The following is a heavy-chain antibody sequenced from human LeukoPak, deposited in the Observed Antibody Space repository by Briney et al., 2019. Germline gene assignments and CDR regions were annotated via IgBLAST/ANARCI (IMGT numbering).Heavy chain of an antibody. CDR2: VNPNSGGT. V-gene: IGHV1-2*02. D-gene: IGHD6-19*01. J-gene: IGHJ5*02. Sequence: GASVKVSCKASGYTFTSYAMHWVRQAPGQGLEWMGWVNPNSGGTNYAQKFQGRVTMTEDTSTDTAYMELSSLRSEDTAVYYCATSGYSSGRHKTWFDPWGQGTLVTVSS. CDR1: GYTFTSYA. CDR3: ATSGYSSGRHKTWFDP.